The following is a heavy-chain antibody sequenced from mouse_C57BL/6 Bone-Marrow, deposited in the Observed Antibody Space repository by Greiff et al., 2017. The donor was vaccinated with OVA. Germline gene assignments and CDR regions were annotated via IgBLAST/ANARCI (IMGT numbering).Heavy chain of an antibody. V-gene: IGHV1-15*01. CDR3: TRGGNYSNYYFDY. D-gene: IGHD2-5*01. Sequence: QVQLKESGAELVRPGASVTLSCKASGYTFTDYEMHWVKQTPVHGLEWIGAIDPETGGTAYNQKFKGKAILTADKSSSTAYMELRSLTSEDSAVYYCTRGGNYSNYYFDYWGQGTTLTVSS. CDR1: GYTFTDYE. CDR2: IDPETGGT. J-gene: IGHJ2*01.